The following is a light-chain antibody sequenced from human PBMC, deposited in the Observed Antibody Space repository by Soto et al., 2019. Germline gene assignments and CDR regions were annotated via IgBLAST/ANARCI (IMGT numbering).Light chain of an antibody. CDR2: DVS. J-gene: IGLJ1*01. CDR1: SSDVGGYNY. CDR3: SSYTSTSTLYA. V-gene: IGLV2-14*01. Sequence: QSVLTQPASVSGSPGQSITISCTGTSSDVGGYNYVSWYQQHPGKAPKLMIYDVSNRPSGVSNRFSGSKSDNTASLTISGLQAEDETYYYCSSYTSTSTLYAFGTGTKGTVL.